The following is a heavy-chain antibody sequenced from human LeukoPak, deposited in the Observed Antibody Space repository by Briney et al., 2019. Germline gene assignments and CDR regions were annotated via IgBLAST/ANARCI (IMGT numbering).Heavy chain of an antibody. J-gene: IGHJ5*02. CDR1: GFTFSSYE. Sequence: GGSLGLSCAASGFTFSSYEMNWVRQAPGKGLEWVSYISSSGSTIYYADSVKGRFTISRDNTKNSLYLQMNSLRAEDTAVYYCARGARVAAAGINWFDPWGQGTLVTVSS. V-gene: IGHV3-48*03. D-gene: IGHD6-13*01. CDR3: ARGARVAAAGINWFDP. CDR2: ISSSGSTI.